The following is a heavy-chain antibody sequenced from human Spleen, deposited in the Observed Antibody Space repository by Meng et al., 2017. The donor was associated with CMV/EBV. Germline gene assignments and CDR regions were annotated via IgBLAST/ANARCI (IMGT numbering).Heavy chain of an antibody. CDR1: GFSFSTYN. D-gene: IGHD7-27*01. J-gene: IGHJ4*02. V-gene: IGHV3-74*01. CDR3: ARWGILPGVIALDY. Sequence: GESLKISCAASGFSFSTYNMNWVRQAPGKGLVSVSSINNDGSTTIYADSVKGRFTMSRDNAKNTVYLQMNTLRVEDTAVYYYARWGILPGVIALDYWGRGTLVTVSS. CDR2: INNDGSTT.